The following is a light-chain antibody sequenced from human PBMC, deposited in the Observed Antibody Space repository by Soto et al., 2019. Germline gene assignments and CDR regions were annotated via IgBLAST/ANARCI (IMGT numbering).Light chain of an antibody. CDR2: GIS. V-gene: IGLV2-8*01. Sequence: QSALTQPPSASGSPGQSVTISCTGTSSDVGGDNYVSWYQQHPGKAPKLIIYGISNRPSGVPDRFSGSKSGNTASLTVSGLQAEDEADYCWSSYGGSNNVVFGTGTKVTVL. J-gene: IGLJ1*01. CDR1: SSDVGGDNY. CDR3: SSYGGSNNVV.